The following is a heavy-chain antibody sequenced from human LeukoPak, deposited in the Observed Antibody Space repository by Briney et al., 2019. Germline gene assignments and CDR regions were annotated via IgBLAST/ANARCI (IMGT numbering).Heavy chain of an antibody. CDR2: ISWDSGSI. CDR1: AFTFDDYA. V-gene: IGHV3-9*03. D-gene: IGHD3-22*01. CDR3: AKALSSSYYDSSGSYSAFDI. J-gene: IGHJ3*02. Sequence: GGSLRLSCAASAFTFDDYAMHWVRQAPGKSLEWVSGISWDSGSIAYADSVKGRFTISRDNAKNSLYLQMSSLRPEDMASYYCAKALSSSYYDSSGSYSAFDIWGQGTMVTVSS.